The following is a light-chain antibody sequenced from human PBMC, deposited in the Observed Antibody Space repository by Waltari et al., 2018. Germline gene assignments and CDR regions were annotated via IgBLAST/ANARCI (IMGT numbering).Light chain of an antibody. CDR2: DTS. Sequence: QAVVTQEPSLTVSPGGTVTLTCGSSTGAVPSGHYPYWFPQKPGHAPRTLIYDTSNTHSWTPALFSGSLLGGKAALTLSGAQPEDEAEYYCLLSYSGARVVFGGGTKLTVL. CDR3: LLSYSGARVV. J-gene: IGLJ2*01. V-gene: IGLV7-46*01. CDR1: TGAVPSGHY.